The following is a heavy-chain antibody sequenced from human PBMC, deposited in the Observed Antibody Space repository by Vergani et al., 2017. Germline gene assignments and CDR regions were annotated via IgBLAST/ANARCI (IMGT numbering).Heavy chain of an antibody. V-gene: IGHV4-59*01. CDR1: GGSISSYY. CDR3: ARVDSGYDYPPHYFDY. J-gene: IGHJ4*02. Sequence: QVQLQESGPGLVKPSETLSLTCTVSGGSISSYYWSWIRQPPGKGLEWIGYIYYSGSTNYTPSLKSRVTISVDTSKNQFSLKLSSVTAADTAVYYCARVDSGYDYPPHYFDYWGQGTLVTVSS. CDR2: IYYSGST. D-gene: IGHD5-12*01.